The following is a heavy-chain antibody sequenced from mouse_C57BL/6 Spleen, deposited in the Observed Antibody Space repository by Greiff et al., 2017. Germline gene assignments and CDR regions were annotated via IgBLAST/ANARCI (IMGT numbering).Heavy chain of an antibody. CDR1: GYTFTSYW. Sequence: QVQLQQPGAELVKPGASVKLSCKASGYTFTSYWMHWVKQRPGQGLEWIGMIHPNSGSTNYNEKFKSKATLTVDKSSSTAYMPLSSLTSEDSAVYYCAREERLAGPYFADWGQGTLVTVSA. J-gene: IGHJ3*01. CDR2: IHPNSGST. D-gene: IGHD3-3*01. V-gene: IGHV1-64*01. CDR3: AREERLAGPYFAD.